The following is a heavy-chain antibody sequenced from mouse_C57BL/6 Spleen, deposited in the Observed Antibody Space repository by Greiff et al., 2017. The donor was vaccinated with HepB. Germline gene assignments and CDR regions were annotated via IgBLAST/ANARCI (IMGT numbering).Heavy chain of an antibody. D-gene: IGHD1-1*01. J-gene: IGHJ3*01. CDR3: AREGLRSSSSFAY. CDR2: IYPGDGDT. CDR1: GYAFSSYW. V-gene: IGHV1-80*01. Sequence: VQLQQSGAELVKPGASVKISCKASGYAFSSYWMNWVKQRPGKGLEWIGQIYPGDGDTNYNGKFKGKATLTADKSSSTAYMQLSSLTSEDSAVYFCAREGLRSSSSFAYWGQGTLVTVSA.